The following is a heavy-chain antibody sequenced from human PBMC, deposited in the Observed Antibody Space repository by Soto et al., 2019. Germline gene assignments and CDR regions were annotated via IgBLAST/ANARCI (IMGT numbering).Heavy chain of an antibody. J-gene: IGHJ4*02. V-gene: IGHV3-23*01. CDR1: GFTFSSYA. Sequence: GGSLRLSCAASGFTFSSYAMSWVRQAPGKGLEWVSAISGSGGSTYYADSVKGRFTISRDNSKNTLYLQMNSLRAEDTAVYYCAKDRGIRMVRGPGSDSDYWGQGTLVTVSS. D-gene: IGHD3-10*01. CDR3: AKDRGIRMVRGPGSDSDY. CDR2: ISGSGGST.